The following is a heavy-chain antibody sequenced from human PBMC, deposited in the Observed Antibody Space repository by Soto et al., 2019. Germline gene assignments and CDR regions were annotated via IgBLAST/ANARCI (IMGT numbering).Heavy chain of an antibody. V-gene: IGHV1-69*06. Sequence: GASVKVSCKASGGTFSSYAISWVRQAPGQGLEWMGGIISIFGTANYAQKFQGRVTITADKSTSTAYMELSSLRSEDTAVYYCARMDIVATTEDYWGQGTLVTVSS. CDR2: IISIFGTA. CDR3: ARMDIVATTEDY. CDR1: GGTFSSYA. J-gene: IGHJ4*02. D-gene: IGHD5-12*01.